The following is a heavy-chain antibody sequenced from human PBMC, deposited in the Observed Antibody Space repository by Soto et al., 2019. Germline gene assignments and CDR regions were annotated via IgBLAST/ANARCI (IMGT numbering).Heavy chain of an antibody. D-gene: IGHD1-26*01. CDR1: GGSVSTYS. V-gene: IGHV1-18*01. Sequence: SVKVSCKPSGGSVSTYSISWVRQAPGQGLERMGWITAHNGNTNYAQKLQGRVTMTKDPSTSTAYMELRSLRSADTAVYYCASDSSIVGPRFSYSYGMGVWGQGTTVTVSS. CDR2: ITAHNGNT. J-gene: IGHJ6*02. CDR3: ASDSSIVGPRFSYSYGMGV.